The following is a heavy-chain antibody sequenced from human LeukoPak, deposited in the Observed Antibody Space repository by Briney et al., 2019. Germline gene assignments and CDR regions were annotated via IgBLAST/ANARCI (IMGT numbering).Heavy chain of an antibody. CDR1: GGTFSSYA. CDR3: ARELVVPAAFYYYYGMDV. V-gene: IGHV1-2*04. CDR2: INPNSGGT. Sequence: ASVKVSCKASGGTFSSYAISWVRQAPGQGLEWMGWINPNSGGTNYAQKFQGWVTMTRDTSISTAYMELSRLRSDDTAVYYCARELVVPAAFYYYYGMDVWGQGTTVTVSS. D-gene: IGHD2-2*01. J-gene: IGHJ6*02.